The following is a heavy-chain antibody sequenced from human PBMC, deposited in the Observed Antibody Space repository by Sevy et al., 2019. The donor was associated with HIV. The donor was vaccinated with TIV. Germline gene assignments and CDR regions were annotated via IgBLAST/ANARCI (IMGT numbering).Heavy chain of an antibody. CDR3: ARDISGWRGGGFDI. CDR2: ISSSSSYT. D-gene: IGHD3-22*01. J-gene: IGHJ3*02. CDR1: GFTFTDYY. Sequence: GGCLRLSCAASGFTFTDYYMNWIRQAPGKGLEWVSYISSSSSYTKYADSVKGRFTISRDNAKNSLYLQMNSLRAEDTAVYYCARDISGWRGGGFDIWGQGTMVTVSS. V-gene: IGHV3-11*06.